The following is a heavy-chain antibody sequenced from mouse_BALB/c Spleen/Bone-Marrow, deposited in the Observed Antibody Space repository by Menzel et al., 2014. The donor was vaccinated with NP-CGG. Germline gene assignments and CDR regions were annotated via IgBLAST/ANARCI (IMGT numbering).Heavy chain of an antibody. D-gene: IGHD2-1*01. Sequence: EVMLVESGGGLVQPGESLKLSCESTEYEFPSHDMSWVRQTPEKRLELVAAINSDGGSTYYPDTMERRFIISRDNTKKTLYLQMSSLRSEDTALYYCARSSTMYWYFDVWGAGTTVTVSS. CDR3: ARSSTMYWYFDV. V-gene: IGHV5-2*03. J-gene: IGHJ1*01. CDR2: INSDGGST. CDR1: EYEFPSHD.